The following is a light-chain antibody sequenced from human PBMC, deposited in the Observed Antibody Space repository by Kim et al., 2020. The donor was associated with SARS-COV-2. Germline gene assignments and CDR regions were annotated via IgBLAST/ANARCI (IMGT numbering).Light chain of an antibody. Sequence: SPGEKATRPCRASQSVSSDLAWYQQKPGQAPRLLIYDASTRAAAIPARFSGSGSGTEFTLTISSLQSEDFAVYYCQQYHNLPPWTFGQGTKVDIK. J-gene: IGKJ1*01. CDR2: DAS. CDR3: QQYHNLPPWT. CDR1: QSVSSD. V-gene: IGKV3-15*01.